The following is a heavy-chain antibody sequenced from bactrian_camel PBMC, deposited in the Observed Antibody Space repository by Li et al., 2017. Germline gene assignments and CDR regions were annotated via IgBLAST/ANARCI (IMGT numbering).Heavy chain of an antibody. CDR2: IDRDGTR. CDR1: GYIYSFYC. V-gene: IGHV3S53*01. CDR3: AAELGDCPVVAGPRLIYSDFEY. D-gene: IGHD6*01. Sequence: VQLVESGGGSVQAGGSLRLSCITSGYIYSFYCLGWFRQAPGKEREGVALIDRDGTRKFADSVKGRFTISHDSAKNMLYLQMNNLKPEDTAMYYCAAELGDCPVVAGPRLIYSDFEYWGQGTQVTVS. J-gene: IGHJ6*01.